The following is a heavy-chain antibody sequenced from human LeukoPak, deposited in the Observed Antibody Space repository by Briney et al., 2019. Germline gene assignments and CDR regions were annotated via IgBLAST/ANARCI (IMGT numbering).Heavy chain of an antibody. Sequence: ASVKVSCKASGYTFTSYDINWVRQATGQGLEWMGWMNPNSGNTGYAQKFQGRVTMTRNTSISTAYMELSSLRSEDTAVYYCARVSRYYDSRGFHMDYYYYMDVWGKGATVTVSS. D-gene: IGHD3-22*01. CDR2: MNPNSGNT. V-gene: IGHV1-8*01. J-gene: IGHJ6*03. CDR1: GYTFTSYD. CDR3: ARVSRYYDSRGFHMDYYYYMDV.